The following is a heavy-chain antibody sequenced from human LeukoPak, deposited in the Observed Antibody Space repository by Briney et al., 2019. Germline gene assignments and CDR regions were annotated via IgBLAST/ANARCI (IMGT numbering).Heavy chain of an antibody. Sequence: PGGSLRLSCAASGFTFSSYWMHWVRQAPGKGLVWVSRINSDGSSTSYADSVKGRFTISRDNAKNTLYLQMNSLRAEDTAVHYCARAGAYCGGDCYSWDYWGQGTLVTVSS. V-gene: IGHV3-74*01. J-gene: IGHJ4*02. CDR1: GFTFSSYW. CDR2: INSDGSST. D-gene: IGHD2-21*02. CDR3: ARAGAYCGGDCYSWDY.